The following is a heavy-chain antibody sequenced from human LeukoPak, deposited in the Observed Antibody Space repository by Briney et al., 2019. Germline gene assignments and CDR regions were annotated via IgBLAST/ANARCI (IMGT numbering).Heavy chain of an antibody. J-gene: IGHJ4*02. CDR2: IYSGGST. D-gene: IGHD3-10*01. V-gene: IGHV3-53*01. CDR1: GFTVSSNY. CDR3: ARDSGVRYFDY. Sequence: PGGSLRLSCAASGFTVSSNYMSWVRQAPGKGLEWVPVIYSGGSTYYADSVKGRFTISRDNSKNTLYLQMNSLRAEDTAVYYCARDSGVRYFDYWGQGTLVTVSS.